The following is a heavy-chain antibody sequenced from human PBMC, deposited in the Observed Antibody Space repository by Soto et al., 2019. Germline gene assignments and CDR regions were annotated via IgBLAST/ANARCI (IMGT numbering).Heavy chain of an antibody. CDR1: GFTFNYYG. J-gene: IGHJ4*02. CDR2: IWSDGGNK. D-gene: IGHD2-21*02. CDR3: ARWGVSLETAIFDY. V-gene: IGHV3-33*01. Sequence: QVELVESGGDVVQPGRSLRLSCAASGFTFNYYGIHWVRQAPGKGLERVALIWSDGGNKYYADSVKGRFTISRDNSQNTVYLQMNSLRVEDTALYYCARWGVSLETAIFDYWGQGTLVTVSS.